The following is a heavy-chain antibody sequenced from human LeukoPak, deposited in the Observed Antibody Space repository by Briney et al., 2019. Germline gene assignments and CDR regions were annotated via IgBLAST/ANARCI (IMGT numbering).Heavy chain of an antibody. V-gene: IGHV4-4*07. D-gene: IGHD1-26*01. CDR3: AREGWEVFFAY. CDR1: GGSISTYY. CDR2: IHASGSS. J-gene: IGHJ4*02. Sequence: TPSETLSLTCNISGGSISTYYWSWIRQPAGKGLEWIGRIHASGSSTYNPSLKGRVTMSVDTSNNHFSLNLSSVTAADTALCYCAREGWEVFFAYWGQGTLVTVSS.